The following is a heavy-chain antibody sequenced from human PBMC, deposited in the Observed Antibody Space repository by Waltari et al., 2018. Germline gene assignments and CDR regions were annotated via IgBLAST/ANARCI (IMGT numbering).Heavy chain of an antibody. CDR1: AGSISSTTYS. CDR3: ARSVAARRINWFDP. V-gene: IGHV4-39*02. CDR2: IHHTGSI. D-gene: IGHD6-6*01. Sequence: QLQLQESGPGLLRPSETLSLPCTAAAGSISSTTYSWGWIRQPPGKGLEWIGSIHHTGSIYYNPSLKTRVTISADTSRQHLSLKLRSVTAADTALYYCARSVAARRINWFDPWGQGTLVTVSS. J-gene: IGHJ5*02.